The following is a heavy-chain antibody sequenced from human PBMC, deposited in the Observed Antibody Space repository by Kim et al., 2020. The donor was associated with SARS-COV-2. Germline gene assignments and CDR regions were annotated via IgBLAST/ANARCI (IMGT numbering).Heavy chain of an antibody. CDR1: GYTFTSYY. V-gene: IGHV1-46*01. Sequence: ASVKVSCKASGYTFTSYYMHWVRQAPGQGLEWMGIINPSGGSTSYAQKFQGRVTMTRDTSTSTVYMELSSLRSEDTAVYYCARDQDKRVTIFGVLQVRGDYYGMDLWGQGTTVTVSS. CDR2: INPSGGST. J-gene: IGHJ6*02. CDR3: ARDQDKRVTIFGVLQVRGDYYGMDL. D-gene: IGHD3-3*01.